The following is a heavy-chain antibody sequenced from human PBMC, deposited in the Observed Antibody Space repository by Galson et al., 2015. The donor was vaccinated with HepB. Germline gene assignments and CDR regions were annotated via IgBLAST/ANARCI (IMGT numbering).Heavy chain of an antibody. CDR3: ARHGSDWSFDF. CDR1: GGSIGSYY. CDR2: ISYSGNN. D-gene: IGHD6-19*01. J-gene: IGHJ4*02. V-gene: IGHV4-59*08. Sequence: DTLSLTCTVSGGSIGSYYWSWIRQPPGKGLEWIGYISYSGNNNYNPSLKSRVTTSLDTSKNQFSLKLTSVTAADTAVYYCARHGSDWSFDFWGQGTLVTVSS.